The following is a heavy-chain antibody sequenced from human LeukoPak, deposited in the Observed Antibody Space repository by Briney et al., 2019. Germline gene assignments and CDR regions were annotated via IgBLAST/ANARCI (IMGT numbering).Heavy chain of an antibody. CDR1: GFTFSSYA. CDR2: ISYDGSNK. CDR3: AKPAVAGTGCDY. V-gene: IGHV3-30*18. J-gene: IGHJ4*02. D-gene: IGHD6-19*01. Sequence: GRSLRLSCAASGFTFSSYAMHWVRQAPGKGLEWVAVISYDGSNKYYADSVKGRFTISRDNSKNTLYLQMNSLRAEDTAVYYCAKPAVAGTGCDYWGQGTLVTVSS.